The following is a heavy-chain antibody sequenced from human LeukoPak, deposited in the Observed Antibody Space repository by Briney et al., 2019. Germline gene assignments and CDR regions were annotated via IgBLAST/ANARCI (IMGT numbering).Heavy chain of an antibody. CDR2: IYYSGST. V-gene: IGHV4-39*07. CDR1: GGSISSSSSY. Sequence: PSETLSLTCTVSGGSISSSSSYWGWIRQPPAKGLEWIGTIYYSGSTYYNPSLKSRVTISVDRSKNQFSLKLSSVTAADTAVYYCARAGAYCGGDCYSGGVRFGAFDIWGQGTMVTVSS. D-gene: IGHD2-21*02. J-gene: IGHJ3*02. CDR3: ARAGAYCGGDCYSGGVRFGAFDI.